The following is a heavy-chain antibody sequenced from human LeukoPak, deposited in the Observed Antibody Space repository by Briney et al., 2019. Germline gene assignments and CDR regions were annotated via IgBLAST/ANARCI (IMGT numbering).Heavy chain of an antibody. CDR3: AYMTTVTTYVY. CDR2: MCGDGGDI. J-gene: IGHJ4*02. CDR1: GFIFSRYG. Sequence: GGSLRLSCTGSGFIFSRYGMVWVRQAPGKGVEWVSAMCGDGGDIRYADSVKVRFTISRDNSKNTLYLQMNSLRAEDTAVYYCAYMTTVTTYVYWGQGTLVTVSS. V-gene: IGHV3-33*03. D-gene: IGHD4-11*01.